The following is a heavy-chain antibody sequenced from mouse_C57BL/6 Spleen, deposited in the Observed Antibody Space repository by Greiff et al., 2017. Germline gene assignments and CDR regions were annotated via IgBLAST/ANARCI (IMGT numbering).Heavy chain of an antibody. J-gene: IGHJ3*01. CDR2: INPNNGGT. V-gene: IGHV1-18*01. CDR3: ARRGLGFTTGFAD. CDR1: GYTFTDYN. D-gene: IGHD1-1*01. Sequence: EVQLVESGPELVKPGASVKIPCKASGYTFTDYNMDWVKQSHGKSLAWIGDINPNNGGTIYNQKFKGKATLAVDKSSSTAYMELRSLTSEDTAVYYCARRGLGFTTGFADWGKGTLVTVSA.